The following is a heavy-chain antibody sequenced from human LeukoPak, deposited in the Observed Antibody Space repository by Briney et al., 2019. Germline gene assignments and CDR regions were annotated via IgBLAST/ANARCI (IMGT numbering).Heavy chain of an antibody. CDR3: ARVVTTSED. D-gene: IGHD1-14*01. CDR1: GFTFSTYW. CDR2: INPDGTTT. J-gene: IGHJ4*02. V-gene: IGHV3-74*01. Sequence: GGSLRLSCAASGFTFSTYWMHWVRQAPGKGLVWVSRINPDGTTTSYADSVKGRFMISRDNAKNTMYLQMNSLRAEDTAVYYCARVVTTSEDWGQGTLVTVSS.